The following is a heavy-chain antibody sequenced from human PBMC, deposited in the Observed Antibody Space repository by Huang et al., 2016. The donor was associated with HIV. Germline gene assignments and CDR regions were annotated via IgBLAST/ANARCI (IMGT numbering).Heavy chain of an antibody. D-gene: IGHD3-22*01. Sequence: QVHLVEPGGGVVQSGRSLRLSCAASGFTFSFYAMHWVRQAPGKGLQWVAVISYDERNKYYADSVKGRFTVSRDISKNTVFLQVNSLRPEDTAVYYCARGTYKYDSSGYRDDAFDFWGQGTMVTVSS. CDR2: ISYDERNK. V-gene: IGHV3-30*04. J-gene: IGHJ3*01. CDR1: GFTFSFYA. CDR3: ARGTYKYDSSGYRDDAFDF.